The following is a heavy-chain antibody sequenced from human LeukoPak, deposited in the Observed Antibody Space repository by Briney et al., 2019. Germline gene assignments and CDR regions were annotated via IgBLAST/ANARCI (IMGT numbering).Heavy chain of an antibody. CDR3: ARGYSGYVRKDWFDP. J-gene: IGHJ5*02. V-gene: IGHV3-30*01. Sequence: PGRSLRLSCAASGFTFSSYAMHWVRQAPGKGLEWVAVISYDGSNKYYADSVKGRFTISRDDSKNTLYLQMNSLRAEDTAVYYCARGYSGYVRKDWFDPWGQGTLVTVSS. CDR1: GFTFSSYA. D-gene: IGHD5-12*01. CDR2: ISYDGSNK.